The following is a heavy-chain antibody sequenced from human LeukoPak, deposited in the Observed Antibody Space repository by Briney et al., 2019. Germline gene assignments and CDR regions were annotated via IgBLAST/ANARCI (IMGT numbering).Heavy chain of an antibody. CDR2: ISSNGGTK. V-gene: IGHV3-11*01. Sequence: GGSLRLSCAASGFTFSDYYVSWFRQAPGKGLEWISYISSNGGTKYYADSVKGRFTISRDNAKNSLYLQMNSLRADDTAIYYCARDGSGRYYMDVWGKGTTVTVSS. J-gene: IGHJ6*03. D-gene: IGHD3-10*01. CDR1: GFTFSDYY. CDR3: ARDGSGRYYMDV.